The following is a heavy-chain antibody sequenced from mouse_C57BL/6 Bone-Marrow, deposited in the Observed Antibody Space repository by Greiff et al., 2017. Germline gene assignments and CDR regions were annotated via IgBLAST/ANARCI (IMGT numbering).Heavy chain of an antibody. D-gene: IGHD1-1*01. CDR1: GYTFTSYG. CDR2: IYPRSGNT. Sequence: QVQLQQSGAELARPGASVKLSCKASGYTFTSYGISWVKQRTGQGLEWIGEIYPRSGNTYYNEKFKGKATLTADKSSSTAYMELRSLTSEDSAGYFCALRFYDAMDYWGQGTAVTVSS. J-gene: IGHJ4*01. V-gene: IGHV1-81*01. CDR3: ALRFYDAMDY.